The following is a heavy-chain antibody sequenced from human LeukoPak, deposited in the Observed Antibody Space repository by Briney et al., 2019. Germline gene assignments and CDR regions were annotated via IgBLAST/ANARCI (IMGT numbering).Heavy chain of an antibody. J-gene: IGHJ3*02. CDR2: IYPGDSDT. D-gene: IGHD2-2*01. Sequence: GESLKISCRGSGYSFVSYWSGWVRQMPGKGLEWMGIIYPGDSDTRYSPSFQGQVTISADKSISTAYLQWSSLKASDTAMYYCARQGCTSTTCLDIWGQGTMVTVSS. CDR1: GYSFVSYW. CDR3: ARQGCTSTTCLDI. V-gene: IGHV5-51*01.